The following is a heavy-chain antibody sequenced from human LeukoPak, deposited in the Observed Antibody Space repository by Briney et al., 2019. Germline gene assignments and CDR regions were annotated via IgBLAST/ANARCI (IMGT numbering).Heavy chain of an antibody. CDR2: MNPNSGNT. J-gene: IGHJ3*02. CDR1: GYTFTSYD. V-gene: IGHV1-8*01. Sequence: GASVKVSCKASGYTFTSYDISWVRQATGQGLEWMGWMNPNSGNTGYAQKFQGRVTMTRNTSISTAYMELSSLRSEDTAVYYCAREGPAATDAFDIWGQGTMVTVSS. CDR3: AREGPAATDAFDI. D-gene: IGHD2-2*01.